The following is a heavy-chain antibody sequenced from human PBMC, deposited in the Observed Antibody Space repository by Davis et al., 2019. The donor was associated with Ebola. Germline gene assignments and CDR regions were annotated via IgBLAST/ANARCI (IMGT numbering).Heavy chain of an antibody. CDR2: ITAGSSTT. J-gene: IGHJ4*02. Sequence: GGSLRLSCAASGFTFSSYSMNWVRQAPGKGLEWVSYITAGSSTTYFADSVKGRFAISRDDAKKSVFLQMNSLRDEDTAVYYCARGPRRYFDWLIDYWGQGTLVTVSS. V-gene: IGHV3-48*02. CDR1: GFTFSSYS. CDR3: ARGPRRYFDWLIDY. D-gene: IGHD3-9*01.